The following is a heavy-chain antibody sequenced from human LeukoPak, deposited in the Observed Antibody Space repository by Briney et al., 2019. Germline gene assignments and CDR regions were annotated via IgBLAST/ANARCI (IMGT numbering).Heavy chain of an antibody. CDR2: IWYDGSNK. V-gene: IGHV3-33*06. J-gene: IGHJ4*02. D-gene: IGHD2-15*01. Sequence: GGSLRLSCAASGFTFSSYGMHWVRQAPGKGLEWVAVIWYDGSNKYYADSVKGRFTISRDNSKNTLYLQMNSLRAEDTAVYYCAKERLGYCSGGSCYVSDYWGQGTLVTVSS. CDR3: AKERLGYCSGGSCYVSDY. CDR1: GFTFSSYG.